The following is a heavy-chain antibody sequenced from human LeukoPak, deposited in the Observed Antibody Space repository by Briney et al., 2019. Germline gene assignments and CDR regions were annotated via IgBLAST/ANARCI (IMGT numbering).Heavy chain of an antibody. V-gene: IGHV4-39*07. CDR3: ARDGRFLGRTNWFDP. J-gene: IGHJ5*02. D-gene: IGHD3-3*01. CDR1: GGSINSSTYY. Sequence: SETLSLTCTVSGGSINSSTYYWGWIRQPPGKGLEWIASIYSSGSTYYNPSLQSRVTISVDTSKNQISLKVRTVTAADTAVYYCARDGRFLGRTNWFDPWGQGTLVAVSS. CDR2: IYSSGST.